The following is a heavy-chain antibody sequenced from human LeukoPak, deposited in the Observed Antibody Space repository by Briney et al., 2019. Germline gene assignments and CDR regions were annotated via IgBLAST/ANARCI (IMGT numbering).Heavy chain of an antibody. CDR3: ARDHEEYSSSWYPYYYYGMDV. V-gene: IGHV1-3*01. Sequence: GASVKVSCKASGYTFTSYAMHWVRQAPGQRLEWMGWINAGNGNTKYSQKFQGRVTITRDTSASTAYMELSSLRSEDTAVYYCARDHEEYSSSWYPYYYYGMDVWGQGTTVTVS. CDR2: INAGNGNT. CDR1: GYTFTSYA. J-gene: IGHJ6*02. D-gene: IGHD6-13*01.